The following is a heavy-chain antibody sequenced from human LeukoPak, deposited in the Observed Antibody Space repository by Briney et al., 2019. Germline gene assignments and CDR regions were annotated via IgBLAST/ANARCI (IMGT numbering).Heavy chain of an antibody. D-gene: IGHD5-12*01. Sequence: ASVKVSCKASGYTFTIFHIHWVRQAPGQGLEWMGMINPSDGSTSYAQKFQGRVTMTSDRSTSTVAMDLSSLRSGDTAVYYCARESTFRLLRNVSDIWGQGTMVTVSS. CDR2: INPSDGST. CDR1: GYTFTIFH. J-gene: IGHJ3*02. CDR3: ARESTFRLLRNVSDI. V-gene: IGHV1-46*01.